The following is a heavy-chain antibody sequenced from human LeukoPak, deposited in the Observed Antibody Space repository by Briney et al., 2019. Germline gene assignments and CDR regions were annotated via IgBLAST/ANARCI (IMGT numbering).Heavy chain of an antibody. V-gene: IGHV4-4*07. J-gene: IGHJ4*02. CDR3: ARTHLGGATRYYFDY. CDR2: IYTSGST. Sequence: PSETLSLTCTVSGGSISSYYWSWIRQPAGKGLEWIGRIYTSGSTNYNPSLKSRVTMSVDTSKNQFSLKLSSVTAAETAVYYCARTHLGGATRYYFDYWGQGTLVTVSS. D-gene: IGHD1-26*01. CDR1: GGSISSYY.